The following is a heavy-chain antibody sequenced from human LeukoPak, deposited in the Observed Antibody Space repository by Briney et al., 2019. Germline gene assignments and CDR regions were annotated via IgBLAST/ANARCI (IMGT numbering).Heavy chain of an antibody. CDR3: AKDYGDSLPLN. V-gene: IGHV3-30*18. Sequence: GGSLRLSCAASGFTFSSYHMDWVRQAPGKGLEWVAVISYDGSNKYYADSVKGRFTISRDNSKNTLHLQMNSLRAEDTAVYYCAKDYGDSLPLNWGQGTLVTVSS. D-gene: IGHD4-17*01. CDR2: ISYDGSNK. CDR1: GFTFSSYH. J-gene: IGHJ4*02.